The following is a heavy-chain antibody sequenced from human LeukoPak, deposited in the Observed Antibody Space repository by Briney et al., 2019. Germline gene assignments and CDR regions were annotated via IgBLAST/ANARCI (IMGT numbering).Heavy chain of an antibody. Sequence: SETLSLTCTVSGGSISSYYWSWIRQRPGKGLEWIGYIYYSGSTNYNPSLKSRVTISVDTSKNQFSLKLSSVTAADTAVYYCARELRYCSSTSCYLGALFDYWGQGTLVTVSS. CDR2: IYYSGST. CDR3: ARELRYCSSTSCYLGALFDY. D-gene: IGHD2-2*01. CDR1: GGSISSYY. V-gene: IGHV4-59*01. J-gene: IGHJ4*02.